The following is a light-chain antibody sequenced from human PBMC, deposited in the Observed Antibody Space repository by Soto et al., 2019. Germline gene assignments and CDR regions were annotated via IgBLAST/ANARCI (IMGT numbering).Light chain of an antibody. J-gene: IGLJ1*01. Sequence: QSVLTQPPSVSGAPGQRVTISCTGSSSNIGAGYDVHWYQQLPGTAPKLLIYGNGNRPSGVPDRFSGSKSGTSASLAITGLQAEDEADYYCQSYDSSLSGSDYVFGTGTKLTVL. CDR3: QSYDSSLSGSDYV. CDR2: GNG. CDR1: SSNIGAGYD. V-gene: IGLV1-40*01.